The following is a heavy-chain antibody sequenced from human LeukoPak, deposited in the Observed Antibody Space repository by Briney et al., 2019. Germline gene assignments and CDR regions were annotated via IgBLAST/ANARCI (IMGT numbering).Heavy chain of an antibody. D-gene: IGHD3-10*02. CDR3: AELGITMIGGV. CDR1: GFTFSSFG. CDR2: ISGSGSST. V-gene: IGHV3-23*01. Sequence: GGTLRLSCAASGFTFSSFGMSWVRQAPGKGLEWVSAISGSGSSTYYADSVKGRFTISRDNAKNSLYLQMNSLRAEDTAVYYCAELGITMIGGVWGKGTTVTISS. J-gene: IGHJ6*04.